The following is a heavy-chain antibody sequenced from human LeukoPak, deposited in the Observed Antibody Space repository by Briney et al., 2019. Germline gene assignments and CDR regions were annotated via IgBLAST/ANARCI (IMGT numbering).Heavy chain of an antibody. J-gene: IGHJ3*02. Sequence: SVKVSCKASGYTFTGYYMHWVRQAPGQGLEWMGGIIPIFGTANYAQKFQGRVTITADKSTSTAYMELSSLRSDDTAVYYCARDRLDYYDSSGYRDIWGQGTMVTVSS. CDR3: ARDRLDYYDSSGYRDI. CDR1: GYTFTGYY. V-gene: IGHV1-69*06. CDR2: IIPIFGTA. D-gene: IGHD3-22*01.